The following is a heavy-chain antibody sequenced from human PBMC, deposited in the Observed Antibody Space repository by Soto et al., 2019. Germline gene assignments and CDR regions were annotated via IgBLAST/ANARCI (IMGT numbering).Heavy chain of an antibody. J-gene: IGHJ6*02. CDR2: IRSKANSYAT. Sequence: EVQLVESGGGLVQPGGSLKLSCAASGFIFSGSAMHWVRQASGKGLEWVGRIRSKANSYATAYAASVKGRFTISRDDSKNTAYLQMNSLKTEDTAVYYCTRLVGGGAAAGTSGMDVWGQGTTVTVSS. D-gene: IGHD6-13*01. CDR3: TRLVGGGAAAGTSGMDV. V-gene: IGHV3-73*02. CDR1: GFIFSGSA.